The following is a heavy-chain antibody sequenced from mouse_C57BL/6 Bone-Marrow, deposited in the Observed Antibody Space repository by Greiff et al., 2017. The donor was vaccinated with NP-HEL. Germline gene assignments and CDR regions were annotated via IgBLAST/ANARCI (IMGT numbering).Heavy chain of an antibody. CDR3: ARQGYGNFYYFDY. CDR2: ISGGGGNT. Sequence: EVNVVESGGGLVKPGGSLKLSCAASGFTFSSYTMSWVRQTPEKRLEWVATISGGGGNTYYPDSVKGRFTISRDNAKNTLYLQMSSLRSEDTALYYCARQGYGNFYYFDYWGQGTTLTVSS. J-gene: IGHJ2*01. V-gene: IGHV5-9*01. D-gene: IGHD2-10*02. CDR1: GFTFSSYT.